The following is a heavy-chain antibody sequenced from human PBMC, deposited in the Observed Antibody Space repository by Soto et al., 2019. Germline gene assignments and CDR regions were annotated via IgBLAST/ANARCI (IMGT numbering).Heavy chain of an antibody. CDR1: GYTLTELS. CDR3: ATDLYAVARDSSGYYKDV. V-gene: IGHV1-24*01. D-gene: IGHD3-22*01. Sequence: ASVKVSCKVSGYTLTELSMHWVRQAPGKGLEWMGGFDPEDGETIYAQKFQGRVTMTEDTSTDTAYMELSSLRSEDTAVYYCATDLYAVARDSSGYYKDVWGQGTTVTVSS. J-gene: IGHJ6*02. CDR2: FDPEDGET.